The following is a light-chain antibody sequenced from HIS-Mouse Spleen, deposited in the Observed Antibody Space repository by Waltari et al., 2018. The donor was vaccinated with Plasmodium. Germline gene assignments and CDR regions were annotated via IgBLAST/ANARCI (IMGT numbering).Light chain of an antibody. V-gene: IGLV2-23*03. CDR1: SSDVGSYNL. CDR2: EGS. CDR3: CSYAGSSTFNWV. J-gene: IGLJ3*02. Sequence: QSALTQPASVSGSPGQSITISCTGTSSDVGSYNLVSWYQQHPGKAPKLMIYEGSKRPSGVSNRFYGSKSGNTASLTISGLQAEDEADYYCCSYAGSSTFNWVFGGGTKLTVL.